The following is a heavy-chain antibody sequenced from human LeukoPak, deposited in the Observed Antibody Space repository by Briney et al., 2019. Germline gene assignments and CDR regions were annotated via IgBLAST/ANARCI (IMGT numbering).Heavy chain of an antibody. Sequence: GASVTVSFTASGYTFTDFGISWVRQAPGQGLEWMAWVSAYNGKTNYVKKFQDRVTMTTDTSASTAYMELRSLGSDDTAVYYCARDFGDDTAMIFFDYWGQGTLVTVSS. CDR2: VSAYNGKT. J-gene: IGHJ4*02. CDR1: GYTFTDFG. D-gene: IGHD5-18*01. V-gene: IGHV1-18*01. CDR3: ARDFGDDTAMIFFDY.